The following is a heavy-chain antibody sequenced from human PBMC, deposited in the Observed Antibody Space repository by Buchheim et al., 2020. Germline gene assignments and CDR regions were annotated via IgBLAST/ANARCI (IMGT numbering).Heavy chain of an antibody. J-gene: IGHJ2*01. CDR2: INPNSGGT. CDR3: ARVRAPVGTYYSEYWYFDL. D-gene: IGHD3-10*01. CDR1: GYTFTGYY. Sequence: QVQLVQSGAEVKKPGASVKVSCKASGYTFTGYYMHWVRQAPGQGLEWMGWINPNSGGTNYAQKFQGRVTMTRDTSISPAYMELSRLRSDDTAVYYCARVRAPVGTYYSEYWYFDLWGRGTL. V-gene: IGHV1-2*02.